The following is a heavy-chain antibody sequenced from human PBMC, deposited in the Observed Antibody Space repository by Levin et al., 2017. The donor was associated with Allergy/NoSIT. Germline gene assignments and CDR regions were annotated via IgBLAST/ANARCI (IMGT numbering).Heavy chain of an antibody. CDR2: ISGSGGST. D-gene: IGHD3-16*02. Sequence: GGSLRLSCAASGFTFSSYAMSWVRQAPGKGLEWVSAISGSGGSTYYADSVKGRFTISRDNSKNTLYLQMNSLRAEDTAVYYCAKTENSYIWGSYRYAPSHWGQGTLVTVSS. CDR1: GFTFSSYA. J-gene: IGHJ4*02. V-gene: IGHV3-23*01. CDR3: AKTENSYIWGSYRYAPSH.